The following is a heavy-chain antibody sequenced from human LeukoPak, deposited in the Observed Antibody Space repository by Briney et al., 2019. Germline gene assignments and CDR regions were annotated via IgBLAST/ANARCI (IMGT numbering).Heavy chain of an antibody. Sequence: ASVKVSCKASGGTFTSNNINWVRQAPGQGLEWMGWMNPKSGNTDYAQKFQGRLTMTRDTSTNTAYMELSGLRSDDTAVYYCARDIGGRGYDFWSGYYYYYYMDVWGKGTTVTVSS. J-gene: IGHJ6*03. CDR1: GGTFTSNN. CDR3: ARDIGGRGYDFWSGYYYYYYMDV. CDR2: MNPKSGNT. V-gene: IGHV1-8*02. D-gene: IGHD3-3*01.